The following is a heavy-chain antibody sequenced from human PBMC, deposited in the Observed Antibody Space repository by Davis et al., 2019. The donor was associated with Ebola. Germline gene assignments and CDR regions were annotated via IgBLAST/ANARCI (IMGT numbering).Heavy chain of an antibody. D-gene: IGHD3-16*01. J-gene: IGHJ5*02. CDR1: GFTFSSYW. Sequence: GESLKISCAASGFTFSSYWMSWVRQAPGKGLEWVANIKQDGSEKYYVDSVKGRFTISRDNAKNSLYLQMNSLRAEDTAVYYCANPLYYDYVWGSSWGQGTLVTVSS. CDR3: ANPLYYDYVWGSS. CDR2: IKQDGSEK. V-gene: IGHV3-7*03.